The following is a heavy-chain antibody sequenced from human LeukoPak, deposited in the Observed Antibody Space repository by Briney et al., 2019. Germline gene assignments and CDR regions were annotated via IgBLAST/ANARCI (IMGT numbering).Heavy chain of an antibody. CDR1: GGTFTSYG. V-gene: IGHV1-18*01. D-gene: IGHD2-2*02. CDR2: ISAYNGNT. Sequence: ASVTVSCTVSGGTFTSYGISWVRQAPGQGLEWMGWISAYNGNTNYSQKLQGRVTMTTDTSTSTAYMELRSLRSDDTAVYYCARTRGYCSSTSCYSPSGWFDPWGQGTLVTVSS. J-gene: IGHJ5*02. CDR3: ARTRGYCSSTSCYSPSGWFDP.